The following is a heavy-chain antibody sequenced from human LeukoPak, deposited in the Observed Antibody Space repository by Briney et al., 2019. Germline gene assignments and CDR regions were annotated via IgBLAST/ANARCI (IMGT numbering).Heavy chain of an antibody. Sequence: PSQTLSLTCTVSGGSISSGGYYWSWIRQHPGKGLEWIGYIYYSGSTYYNPSLKSRVTISVDTSKNQFSLKPSSVTAADTAVYYCARERSASGTDSDCYFDLWGRGTLVTVSS. V-gene: IGHV4-31*03. J-gene: IGHJ2*01. D-gene: IGHD1-1*01. CDR3: ARERSASGTDSDCYFDL. CDR2: IYYSGST. CDR1: GGSISSGGYY.